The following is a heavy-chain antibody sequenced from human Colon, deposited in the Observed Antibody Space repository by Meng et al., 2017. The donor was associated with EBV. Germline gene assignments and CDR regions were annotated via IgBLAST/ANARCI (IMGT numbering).Heavy chain of an antibody. D-gene: IGHD3-22*01. CDR3: ARDPAQEDFDTSGYMYDS. CDR1: GGSFSGNF. J-gene: IGHJ5*01. CDR2: IHHSGST. Sequence: QVHLDKWWAGMLKPSETLSLTCAVFGGSFSGNFWTWIRQSPGEGLEWIGEIHHSGSTKYNPSLKNRVSISLDTSKKQFSLQLTSVTAADTAVYFCARDPAQEDFDTSGYMYDSWGPGTLVTVSS. V-gene: IGHV4-34*01.